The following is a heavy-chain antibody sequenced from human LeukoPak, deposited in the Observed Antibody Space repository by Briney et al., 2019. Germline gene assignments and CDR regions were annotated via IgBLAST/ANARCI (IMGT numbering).Heavy chain of an antibody. CDR3: ARDYCTGDNCYRVFDY. J-gene: IGHJ4*02. CDR1: GFFFSDFY. V-gene: IGHV3-11*04. Sequence: GGSLRLSCTASGFFFSDFYMSWIRQVPGKEMEWLSSISSSGGITYYADSVRGRFTVSRDNGKNSHYLQMNSLRAEDTAVYFCARDYCTGDNCYRVFDYWGQGTLVTVSS. CDR2: ISSSGGIT. D-gene: IGHD2-15*01.